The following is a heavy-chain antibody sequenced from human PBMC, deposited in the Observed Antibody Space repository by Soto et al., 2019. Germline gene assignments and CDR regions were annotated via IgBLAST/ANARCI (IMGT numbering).Heavy chain of an antibody. CDR3: AKEGFCYRNLNPHFDY. CDR2: ISGSGGST. Sequence: EVQLLESGGGLVQPGGSLRLSCAASGFTFSSYAMSWVRQAPGKGLEWVSAISGSGGSTYYADSVKGRFTISRDNSKNTLYLAKNRLRAEDTGGYFFAKEGFCYRNLNPHFDYWGQGTLVTVSS. V-gene: IGHV3-23*01. D-gene: IGHD2-15*01. CDR1: GFTFSSYA. J-gene: IGHJ4*02.